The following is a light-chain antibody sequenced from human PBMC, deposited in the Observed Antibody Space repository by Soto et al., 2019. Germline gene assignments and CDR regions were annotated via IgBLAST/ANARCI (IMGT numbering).Light chain of an antibody. CDR1: SSDVGGYNY. V-gene: IGLV2-14*01. J-gene: IGLJ1*01. CDR3: SSYTSSSTLLYV. Sequence: QSVLTQPASVSGSPGQSFTISCTGTSSDVGGYNYVSWYQQHPGKAPKLMIYDVSNRPSGVSNRFSGSKSGNTASLTISVLQAEDEADYYCSSYTSSSTLLYVFGTGTKVTVL. CDR2: DVS.